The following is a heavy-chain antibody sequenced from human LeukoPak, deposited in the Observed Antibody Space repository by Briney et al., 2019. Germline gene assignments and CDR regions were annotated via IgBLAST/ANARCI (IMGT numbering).Heavy chain of an antibody. CDR2: IKQDGSEK. CDR3: ARESFAARWD. D-gene: IGHD6-6*01. J-gene: IGHJ4*02. Sequence: GGSLRLSCAASGFTFSRYWMSWVRKAPGKGREWVANIKQDGSEKDYVDSVKGRFTISRDNAKNSLYLQMNSLTAEDTAVYYCARESFAARWDWGQGTLVTVSS. V-gene: IGHV3-7*01. CDR1: GFTFSRYW.